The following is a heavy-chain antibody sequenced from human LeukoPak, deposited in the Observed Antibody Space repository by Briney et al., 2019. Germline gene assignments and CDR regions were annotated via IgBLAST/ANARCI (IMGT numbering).Heavy chain of an antibody. CDR2: IWSDGSNK. CDR1: GFTFSSSG. CDR3: ARYSSGFLDT. D-gene: IGHD6-19*01. V-gene: IGHV3-33*01. J-gene: IGHJ5*02. Sequence: GGSLRLSCAASGFTFSSSGMHWVRQAPGKGLEWVAVIWSDGSNKYYADSVKGRFTISRDNSKNTLYQQMNSLRAEDTAVYYCARYSSGFLDTWGEGTLVTVSS.